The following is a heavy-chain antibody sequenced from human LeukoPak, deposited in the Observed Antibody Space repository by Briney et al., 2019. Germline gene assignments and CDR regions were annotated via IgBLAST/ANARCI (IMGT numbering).Heavy chain of an antibody. Sequence: ASVKVSCKASGYTFTGYYLHWMRQAPGQGLEWLGWINPNSGGTNPAQKFQGRVTMTRDTSISTAYMELSSLRSEDTAVYYCARIGDPYYMDVWGKGTTVTVSS. CDR1: GYTFTGYY. J-gene: IGHJ6*03. D-gene: IGHD3-10*01. V-gene: IGHV1-2*02. CDR3: ARIGDPYYMDV. CDR2: INPNSGGT.